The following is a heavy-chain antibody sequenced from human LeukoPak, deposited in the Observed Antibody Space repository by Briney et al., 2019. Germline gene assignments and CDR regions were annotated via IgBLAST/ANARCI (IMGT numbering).Heavy chain of an antibody. V-gene: IGHV1-2*02. CDR1: GYTFTGYY. J-gene: IGHJ3*02. CDR2: INPNSGGT. D-gene: IGHD3-22*01. Sequence: EASVKVSCKASGYTFTGYYMHWVRQAPGRGLEWMGWINPNSGGTNYAQKFQGRVTMTRDTSISTAYMELSRLRSDDTAVYYCARKYYYDSSGYYSDAFDIWGQGTMVTVSS. CDR3: ARKYYYDSSGYYSDAFDI.